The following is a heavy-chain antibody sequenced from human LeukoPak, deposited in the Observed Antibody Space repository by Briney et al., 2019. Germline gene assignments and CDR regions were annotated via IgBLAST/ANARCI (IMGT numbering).Heavy chain of an antibody. D-gene: IGHD6-19*01. CDR3: ARHDALTPGIAVAGIDYYYGMDV. V-gene: IGHV4-59*08. CDR2: IYYSGNT. J-gene: IGHJ6*02. CDR1: GGSISSYY. Sequence: SETLSLTCTVSGGSISSYYWSWIRQPPGKGLEWIGYIYYSGNTNYNPSLKSRVTISVDTSKNQFSLKLSSVTAADTAVYYCARHDALTPGIAVAGIDYYYGMDVWGQGTTVTVSS.